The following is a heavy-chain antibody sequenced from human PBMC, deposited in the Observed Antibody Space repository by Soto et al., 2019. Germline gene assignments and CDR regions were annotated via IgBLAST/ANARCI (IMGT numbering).Heavy chain of an antibody. CDR1: GFTFSSYA. Sequence: GGSLRLSCAASGFTFSSYAMSWVRQAPGKGLEWVSAISGSGGSTYYADSVKGRFTISRDNSKNTLYLQMNSLRAEDTAVYYCAKEWKNRSSTSCYPYYFDYWGQGTLVTVSS. V-gene: IGHV3-23*01. J-gene: IGHJ4*02. CDR2: ISGSGGST. D-gene: IGHD2-2*01. CDR3: AKEWKNRSSTSCYPYYFDY.